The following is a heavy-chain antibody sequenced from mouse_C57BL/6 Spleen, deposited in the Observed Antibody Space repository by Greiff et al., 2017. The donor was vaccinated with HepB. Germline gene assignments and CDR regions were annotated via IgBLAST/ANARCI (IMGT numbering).Heavy chain of an antibody. V-gene: IGHV2-2*01. CDR1: GFSLTSYG. CDR2: IWSGGST. Sequence: VKLVESGPGLVQPSQSLSITCTVSGFSLTSYGVHWVRQSPGKGLEWLGVIWSGGSTDYNAAFISRLSISKDNSKSQVFFKMNSLQADDTAIYYCARKEVRDFYAMDYWGQGTSVTVSS. J-gene: IGHJ4*01. D-gene: IGHD3-1*01. CDR3: ARKEVRDFYAMDY.